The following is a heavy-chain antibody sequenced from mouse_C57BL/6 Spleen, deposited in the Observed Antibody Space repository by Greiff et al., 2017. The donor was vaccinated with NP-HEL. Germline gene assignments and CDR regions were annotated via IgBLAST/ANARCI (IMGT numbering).Heavy chain of an antibody. CDR2: ISDGGSYT. Sequence: EVKLVESGGGLVKPGGSLKLSCAASGFTFSSYAMSWVRQTPEKRLEWVATISDGGSYTYYPDNVKGRFTISRDNAKNNLYLQMSHLKSEDTAMYYGARDLVNWDGDYWGQGTTLTVSS. D-gene: IGHD4-1*01. CDR3: ARDLVNWDGDY. J-gene: IGHJ2*01. CDR1: GFTFSSYA. V-gene: IGHV5-4*01.